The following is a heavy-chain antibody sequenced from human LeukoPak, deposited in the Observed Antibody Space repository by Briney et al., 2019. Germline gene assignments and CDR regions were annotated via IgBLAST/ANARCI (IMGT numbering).Heavy chain of an antibody. CDR3: ARLDYSNPYYYYYGMDV. Sequence: PSETLSLTCTVSGGSISSYYWSWIRQPPGKGLEWIGYIYYSGSTNYNPSLKSRVTISVDTSKNQFSLKLSSVTAADTAVYYCARLDYSNPYYYYYGMDVWGQGTTVTVSS. D-gene: IGHD4-11*01. CDR1: GGSISSYY. V-gene: IGHV4-59*01. CDR2: IYYSGST. J-gene: IGHJ6*02.